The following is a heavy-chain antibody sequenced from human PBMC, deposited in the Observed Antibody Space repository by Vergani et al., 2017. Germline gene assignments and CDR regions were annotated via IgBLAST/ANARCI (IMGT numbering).Heavy chain of an antibody. Sequence: EVQLVQSGAEVKKPGESLRLSCKGSGYSFTSYWISWVRQMPGKGLEWMGRIDPSDSYTNYSPSFQGHVTISADKSISTAYLQWRSLKASDTAMDYCARRDYNWFDPGGQGTLVTVSS. V-gene: IGHV5-10-1*03. CDR2: IDPSDSYT. CDR3: ARRDYNWFDP. D-gene: IGHD2-21*02. J-gene: IGHJ5*02. CDR1: GYSFTSYW.